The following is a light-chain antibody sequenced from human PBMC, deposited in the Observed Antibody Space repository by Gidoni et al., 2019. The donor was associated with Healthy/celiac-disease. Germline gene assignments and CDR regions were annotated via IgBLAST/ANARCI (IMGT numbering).Light chain of an antibody. CDR1: PSVSSY. Sequence: ELVLTQSTDTLSLSPGARATLSCRASPSVSSYLAWYQQKPGQAPRLLIYDSSNRATGIPARFSGSGSGTDFTLTISSLEPEDFAVYYCQQRSNWPPGCSFGQGTKLEIK. CDR3: QQRSNWPPGCS. V-gene: IGKV3-11*01. CDR2: DSS. J-gene: IGKJ2*04.